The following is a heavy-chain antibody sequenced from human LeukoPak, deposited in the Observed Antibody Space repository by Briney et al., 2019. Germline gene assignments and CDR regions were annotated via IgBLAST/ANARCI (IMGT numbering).Heavy chain of an antibody. Sequence: GGSLRLSCAASGFTFSSYGMHWVRQAPGKGLDWVALISSDGSSKYYADSVKGRFTISRDNAKNSLYLQMNSLRAEDTAVYYCARDTPAFYSSSWYVFPRGAPSNYYMDVWGKGTTVTVSS. CDR1: GFTFSSYG. J-gene: IGHJ6*03. V-gene: IGHV3-30*03. CDR3: ARDTPAFYSSSWYVFPRGAPSNYYMDV. D-gene: IGHD6-13*01. CDR2: ISSDGSSK.